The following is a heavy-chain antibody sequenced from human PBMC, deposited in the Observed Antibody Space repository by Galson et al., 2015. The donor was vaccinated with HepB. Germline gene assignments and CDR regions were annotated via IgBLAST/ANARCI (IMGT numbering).Heavy chain of an antibody. CDR3: ARDGDCSGGSCYFRYYYYYGMDA. V-gene: IGHV3-21*01. Sequence: SLRLSCAASGFTFSSYSMNWVRQAPGKGLEWVSSISSSSSYIYYADSVKGRFTISRDNAKNSLYLQMNSLRAEDTAVYYCARDGDCSGGSCYFRYYYYYGMDAWGQGTTVTVSS. CDR2: ISSSSSYI. D-gene: IGHD2-15*01. J-gene: IGHJ6*02. CDR1: GFTFSSYS.